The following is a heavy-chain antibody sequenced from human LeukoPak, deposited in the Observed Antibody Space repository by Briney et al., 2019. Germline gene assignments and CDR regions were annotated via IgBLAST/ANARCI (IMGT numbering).Heavy chain of an antibody. V-gene: IGHV7-4-1*02. CDR2: INTNTGNP. D-gene: IGHD6-13*01. Sequence: GASVKVSCKASGYTFTSYPMNWVRQAPGQGLEWMGWINTNTGNPTYAQGFTGRFVFSLDTSVSTAYLQISSLKAEDTAIYYCATTGGYSSSWYVGDYWGQGTLVIVSS. CDR3: ATTGGYSSSWYVGDY. CDR1: GYTFTSYP. J-gene: IGHJ4*02.